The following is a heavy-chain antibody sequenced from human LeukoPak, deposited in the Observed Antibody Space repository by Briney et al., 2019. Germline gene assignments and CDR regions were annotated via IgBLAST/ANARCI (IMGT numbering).Heavy chain of an antibody. D-gene: IGHD3-3*02. V-gene: IGHV3-7*01. CDR2: IKQDGSEK. Sequence: GGSLRLSCVASGFTFSNYWMSWVRQAPGKGLEWVGNIKQDGSEKYYVDSVKSRFTISRDNAMNSLDLQMHSLRAEDTAVYSCAREPHFWSGPSDAFDIWGQGTMVTVSS. CDR1: GFTFSNYW. CDR3: AREPHFWSGPSDAFDI. J-gene: IGHJ3*02.